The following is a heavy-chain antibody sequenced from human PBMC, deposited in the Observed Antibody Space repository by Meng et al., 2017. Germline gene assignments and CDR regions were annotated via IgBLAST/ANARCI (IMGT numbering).Heavy chain of an antibody. CDR3: ARRRGGSSDWFDP. CDR1: GGSSSCYY. CDR2: INHSGRT. J-gene: IGHJ5*02. Sequence: VRLPHGGAGLVNPSETLSLTCAVYGGSSSCYYWSWIRQPPGKGLEWIGEINHSGRTNYNPSLKLRVTISVDTSKNQFSLKLSSVTAADTAVYYCARRRGGSSDWFDPWGQGTLVTVSS. V-gene: IGHV4-34*01. D-gene: IGHD6-6*01.